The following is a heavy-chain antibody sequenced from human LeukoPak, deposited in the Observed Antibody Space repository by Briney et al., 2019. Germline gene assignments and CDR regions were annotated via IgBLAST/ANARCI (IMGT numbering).Heavy chain of an antibody. CDR1: GYTLTELS. CDR2: FDPEDGET. V-gene: IGHV1-24*01. Sequence: ASVKVSCKVSGYTLTELSMHWVRQAPGKGLEWMGGFDPEDGETIYAQKFQGRVTMTEDTSTDTAYMELSSLRSEDTAVYYCATTVRHPDAFDIWGQGTMVTVSS. D-gene: IGHD3-10*01. J-gene: IGHJ3*02. CDR3: ATTVRHPDAFDI.